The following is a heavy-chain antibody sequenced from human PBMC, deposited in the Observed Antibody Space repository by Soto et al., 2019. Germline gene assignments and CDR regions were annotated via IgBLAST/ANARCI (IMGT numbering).Heavy chain of an antibody. CDR2: ISYDGNNK. V-gene: IGHV3-30*18. J-gene: IGHJ4*02. D-gene: IGHD4-17*01. CDR3: AKDLLLTTIATVGD. Sequence: QVQLVESGGGVVQPGRSLRLSCAASGFIFSTYGMHWVRQAPGKGLGWLSVISYDGNNKYYADSVKGRFTISRDNSKNTLWLQMDSLRTEDTAVYYCAKDLLLTTIATVGDWGQGTLVTVSS. CDR1: GFIFSTYG.